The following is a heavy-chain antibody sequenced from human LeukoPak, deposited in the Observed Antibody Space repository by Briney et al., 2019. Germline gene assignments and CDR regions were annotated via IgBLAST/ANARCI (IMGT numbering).Heavy chain of an antibody. J-gene: IGHJ5*02. D-gene: IGHD3-10*01. Sequence: KASETLSLTCTVSGYSITSGHYWGWIRQPPGKGLEWIGSIYHSGSTFYNPSLKSRVTISVDPSENQFSLKLRSVIVADTAVYYCARDQDYYGSGSHGPDHWGQGILVTVSS. CDR2: IYHSGST. CDR1: GYSITSGHY. CDR3: ARDQDYYGSGSHGPDH. V-gene: IGHV4-38-2*02.